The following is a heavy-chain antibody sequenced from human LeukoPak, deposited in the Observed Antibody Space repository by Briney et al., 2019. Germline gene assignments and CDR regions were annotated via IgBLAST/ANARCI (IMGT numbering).Heavy chain of an antibody. CDR2: INPNSGGT. CDR1: GYTFTCYY. Sequence: ASVKVSCKASGYTFTCYYMHWVRQAPGQGLEWMGWINPNSGGTNYAQKFQGRVTMTRDTSISTAYMELSRLRSDDTAVYYCARAPYCSGGSCYSDYWGQGTLVTVSS. D-gene: IGHD2-15*01. V-gene: IGHV1-2*02. J-gene: IGHJ4*02. CDR3: ARAPYCSGGSCYSDY.